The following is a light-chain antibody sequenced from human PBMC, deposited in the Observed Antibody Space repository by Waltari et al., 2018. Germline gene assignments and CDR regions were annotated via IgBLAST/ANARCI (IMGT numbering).Light chain of an antibody. J-gene: IGLJ3*02. V-gene: IGLV2-14*02. Sequence: QSALTQPASVSGSPGQSITIPCAGPSSDLGGYNLVSWYQQHPGKAPKFMIYEASNRPSGVSNRFSGSKSGNTASLTISGLQAEDEADYYCNSYTSSSTWVFGGGTKLTVL. CDR1: SSDLGGYNL. CDR2: EAS. CDR3: NSYTSSSTWV.